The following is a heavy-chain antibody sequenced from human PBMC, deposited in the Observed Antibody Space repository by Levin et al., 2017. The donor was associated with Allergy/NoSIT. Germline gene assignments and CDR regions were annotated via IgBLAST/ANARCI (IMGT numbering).Heavy chain of an antibody. CDR1: GFTFSDYY. Sequence: PGESLKISCAASGFTFSDYYMSWIRQAPGKGLEWVSYISSSSSYTNYADSVKGRFTISRDNAKNSLYLQMNSLRAEDTAVYYCAREATTSTFDYWGQGTLVTVSS. CDR3: AREATTSTFDY. CDR2: ISSSSSYT. V-gene: IGHV3-11*05. D-gene: IGHD5-12*01. J-gene: IGHJ4*02.